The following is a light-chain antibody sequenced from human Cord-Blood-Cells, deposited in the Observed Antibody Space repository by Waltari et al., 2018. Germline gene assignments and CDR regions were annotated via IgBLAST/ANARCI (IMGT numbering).Light chain of an antibody. CDR2: AAS. J-gene: IGKJ5*01. Sequence: IQLTQSPSSLSASVGDRVTITCRASQGISSYLASYQQKPGKAPKLLIYAASTLQSGVPARFSGSGSGTDFTLTISSLQPEDFATYYCQQLNSYPETFGQGTRLEIK. CDR1: QGISSY. V-gene: IGKV1-9*01. CDR3: QQLNSYPET.